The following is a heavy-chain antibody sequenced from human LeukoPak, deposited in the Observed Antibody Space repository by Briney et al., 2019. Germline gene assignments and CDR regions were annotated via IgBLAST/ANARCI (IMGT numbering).Heavy chain of an antibody. CDR1: GGSISSSSYY. V-gene: IGHV4-39*01. CDR2: IYYSGST. D-gene: IGHD3-3*01. Sequence: PSGTLSLTCTVSGGSISSSSYYWGWIRQPPGKGLEWIGSIYYSGSTYYNPSLKSRVTISVDTSKNQFSLKLSSVTAADTAVYYCARSGYSKRGDYWGQGTLVTVSS. CDR3: ARSGYSKRGDY. J-gene: IGHJ4*02.